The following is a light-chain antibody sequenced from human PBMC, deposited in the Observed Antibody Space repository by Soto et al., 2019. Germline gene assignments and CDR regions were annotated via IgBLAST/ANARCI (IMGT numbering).Light chain of an antibody. CDR3: QQYNNSPEYT. CDR1: QSVSSRY. J-gene: IGKJ2*01. V-gene: IGKV3-20*01. Sequence: EIVLTQSPGTLSLSPGERATLSCRASQSVSSRYLDWYQQKPGQAPRLLIYGASNRATGIPDRFSGSGSGTDFTLTISRLEPEDFAVYFCQQYNNSPEYTFGQGTKLEIK. CDR2: GAS.